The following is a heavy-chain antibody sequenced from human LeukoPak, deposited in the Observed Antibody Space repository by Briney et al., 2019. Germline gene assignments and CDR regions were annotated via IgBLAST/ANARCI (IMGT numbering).Heavy chain of an antibody. V-gene: IGHV3-30*18. Sequence: GGSLRLSCAASGFTFSSYGMHWVRQAPGKGLEWVAVISYDGSNKYYADSVKGRFTISRDNSKNTLYLQMNSLRAEDTAVYYCAKGYPATMVRGVPPNLAIDYWGQGTLVTVSS. D-gene: IGHD3-10*01. CDR1: GFTFSSYG. CDR2: ISYDGSNK. J-gene: IGHJ4*02. CDR3: AKGYPATMVRGVPPNLAIDY.